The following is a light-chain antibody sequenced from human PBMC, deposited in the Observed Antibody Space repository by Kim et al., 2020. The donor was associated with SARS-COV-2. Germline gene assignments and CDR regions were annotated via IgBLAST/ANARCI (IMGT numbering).Light chain of an antibody. CDR2: DAS. Sequence: STLSASVGDRVTITCRASQSMTTWLAWYPQKPGKAPKLLIYDASTLHSGVPSRFSGSGYGTEFTLTISSLQPDDSATYYCQQYNVHFGQGTKLEI. CDR3: QQYNVH. J-gene: IGKJ2*01. CDR1: QSMTTW. V-gene: IGKV1-5*01.